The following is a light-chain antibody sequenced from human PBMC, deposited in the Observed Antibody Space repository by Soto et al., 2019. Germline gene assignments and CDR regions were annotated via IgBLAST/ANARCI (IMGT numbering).Light chain of an antibody. J-gene: IGLJ1*01. CDR2: DVS. CDR3: CSYAGSFPI. CDR1: SSDVGGYNY. V-gene: IGLV2-11*01. Sequence: QSALTQPRSVSGSPGQSVTISCTGTSSDVGGYNYVSWYQQHPGKAPKLMIYDVSKRPSGVPDRFSGSKSGNTASLTISGLQAEDEADYYRCSYAGSFPIFGTGTKLTVL.